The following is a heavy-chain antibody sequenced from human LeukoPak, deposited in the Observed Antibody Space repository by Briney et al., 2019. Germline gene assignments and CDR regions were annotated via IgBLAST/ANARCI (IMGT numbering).Heavy chain of an antibody. Sequence: ASVRVSCKASGYTFTGYYMHWVRQAPGQGLEWMGWINPNSGDTNYAQKFQGRVTMTRDTSISTAYMELSRLRSDDTAVYYCARDKSGNSGWYSYFDYWGQGTLVTVSS. V-gene: IGHV1-2*02. CDR3: ARDKSGNSGWYSYFDY. CDR2: INPNSGDT. J-gene: IGHJ4*02. CDR1: GYTFTGYY. D-gene: IGHD6-19*01.